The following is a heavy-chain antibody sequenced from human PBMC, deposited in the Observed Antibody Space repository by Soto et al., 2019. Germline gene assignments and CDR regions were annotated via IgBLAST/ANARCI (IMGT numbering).Heavy chain of an antibody. CDR3: ARVRDGYNPLDY. D-gene: IGHD5-12*01. V-gene: IGHV1-69*13. Sequence: ASVKVSCKASGYTFTKYYMHWVRQAPGQGLEWMGGIIPIFGTTNYAQKFQGRVTITADESTSTVYMELSSLRSEDTAVYYCARVRDGYNPLDYWGQGTPVTVSS. J-gene: IGHJ4*02. CDR2: IIPIFGTT. CDR1: GYTFTKYY.